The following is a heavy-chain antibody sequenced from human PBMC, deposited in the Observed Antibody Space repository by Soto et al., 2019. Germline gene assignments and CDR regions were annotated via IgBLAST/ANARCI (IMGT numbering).Heavy chain of an antibody. J-gene: IGHJ4*02. D-gene: IGHD6-6*01. CDR3: ATIHPALYSSSSGVDY. CDR1: GYTLTELS. V-gene: IGHV1-24*01. CDR2: FDPEDGET. Sequence: QVQLVQSGAEVKKPGASVKVSCKVSGYTLTELSMHWVRQAPGKGLEWMGGFDPEDGETIYAQKFQGRVTMTEDTSTDTAYMELSSLRAEDTAVYYCATIHPALYSSSSGVDYWGQGTLVTVSS.